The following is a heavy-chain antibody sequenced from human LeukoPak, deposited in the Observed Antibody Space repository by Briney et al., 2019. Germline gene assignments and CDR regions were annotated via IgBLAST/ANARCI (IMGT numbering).Heavy chain of an antibody. CDR2: IYYSGST. CDR1: GGSISSYY. D-gene: IGHD6-25*01. J-gene: IGHJ2*01. Sequence: SETLSLTCTVSGGSISSYYWSWIRQPPGKGLEWIGYIYYSGSTNYNPSLKSRVTISVDTSKNQFSLKLSCVTAADTAVYYCARQGGGFWYFDLWGRGTLVTVSS. V-gene: IGHV4-59*08. CDR3: ARQGGGFWYFDL.